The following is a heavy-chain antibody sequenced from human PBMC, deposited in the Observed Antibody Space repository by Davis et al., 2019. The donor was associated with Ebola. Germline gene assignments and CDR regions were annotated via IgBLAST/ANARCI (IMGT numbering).Heavy chain of an antibody. V-gene: IGHV3-23*01. CDR3: ATSHSRHWYDRGYFGP. D-gene: IGHD6-13*01. J-gene: IGHJ5*02. CDR2: ISGSGGST. Sequence: PGGSLRLSCAASGFTFSSYAMSWVRQAPGKGLEWVSTISGSGGSTYYADSVKGRFTISRDSSKNTLYLQMNSLRADDTAVYYCATSHSRHWYDRGYFGPWGQGTLVTVSS. CDR1: GFTFSSYA.